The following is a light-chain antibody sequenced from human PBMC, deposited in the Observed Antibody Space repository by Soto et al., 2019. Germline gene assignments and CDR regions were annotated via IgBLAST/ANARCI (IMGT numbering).Light chain of an antibody. CDR2: DAS. V-gene: IGKV1-5*01. Sequence: DIQMTQSPSNLSASVGYSFPITCRASQSISSWLAWYQQKPGKAPKLLIYDASSLESGVPSRFSGSRSGTEFTLTISSLQPEEFATDYCQQYNSWWTVGQWTQVELK. CDR3: QQYNSWWT. J-gene: IGKJ1*01. CDR1: QSISSW.